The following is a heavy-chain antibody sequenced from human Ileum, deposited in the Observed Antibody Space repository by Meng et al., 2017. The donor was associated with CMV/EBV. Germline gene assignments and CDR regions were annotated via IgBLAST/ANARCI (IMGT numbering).Heavy chain of an antibody. CDR2: SSNTGNT. J-gene: IGHJ5*01. D-gene: IGHD6-6*01. Sequence: QVELLGAGPGLRRPFQTLSLACTVSGATVTWMHKYWSWIRQPPGKGLEWIGYSSNTGNTHYNPSFESRVSISPDTSKNQFSLNLTAVTAADTCVFYCVRSSSDNCFDSWGQGALVTVSS. CDR3: VRSSSDNCFDS. CDR1: GATVTWMHKY. V-gene: IGHV4-30-4*08.